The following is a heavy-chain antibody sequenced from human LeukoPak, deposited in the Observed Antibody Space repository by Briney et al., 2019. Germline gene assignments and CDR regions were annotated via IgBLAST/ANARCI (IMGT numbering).Heavy chain of an antibody. CDR3: ARGDRSPIDY. CDR1: GFIVSSNC. V-gene: IGHV3-23*01. Sequence: PGGSLRLSCAASGFIVSSNCMSWVRQAPGKGLEWVSAISGSGGSTYYADSVKGRFTISRDNSKNTLYLQMNSLRAEDTAVYYCARGDRSPIDYWGQGTLVTVSS. J-gene: IGHJ4*02. D-gene: IGHD5-24*01. CDR2: ISGSGGST.